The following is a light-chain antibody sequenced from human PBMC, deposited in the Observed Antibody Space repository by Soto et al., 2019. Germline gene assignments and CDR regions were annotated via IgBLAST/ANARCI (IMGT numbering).Light chain of an antibody. CDR1: QTISSQY. CDR3: QPYGSWT. V-gene: IGKV3-20*01. CDR2: GTS. Sequence: EIVLTQSPGTLSVSPGVRATLSCRSSQTISSQYLAWYQQKHGQAPSLLIYGTSSRATGTPDRFSGSGSGTDFTLTISRLKPEDSAIYYCQPYGSWTFGQGTKVEIK. J-gene: IGKJ1*01.